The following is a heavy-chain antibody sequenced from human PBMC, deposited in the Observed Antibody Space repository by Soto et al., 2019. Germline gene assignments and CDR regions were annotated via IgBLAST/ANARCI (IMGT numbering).Heavy chain of an antibody. CDR2: ITGGGHT. CDR1: GLTFND. D-gene: IGHD3-16*01. V-gene: IGHV3-23*01. J-gene: IGHJ3*02. CDR3: AKDRSVWGCFDI. Sequence: EVQVLESGGGLVQPGGSLRLSCSASGLTFNDINWVRQAPGKGLAWISRITGGGHTDYVDSVKGRVTISRDNSKNTVYLQMNSLRADDTAVYYCAKDRSVWGCFDIWGQGTVVTVSS.